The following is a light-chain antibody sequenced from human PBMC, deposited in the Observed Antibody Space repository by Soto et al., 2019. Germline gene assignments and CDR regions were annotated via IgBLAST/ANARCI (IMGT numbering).Light chain of an antibody. CDR2: EVS. CDR1: SSDVGAYNY. CDR3: SSYTISNTGV. V-gene: IGLV2-14*01. Sequence: QSALTQPASVSGSPGQSITISCTGTSSDVGAYNYVSWYQQHPGKAPKLIIYEVSYRPSGVSNRFSGSKSGNTASLTISGLQAEDEADYYCSSYTISNTGVFGGGTKLTVL. J-gene: IGLJ3*02.